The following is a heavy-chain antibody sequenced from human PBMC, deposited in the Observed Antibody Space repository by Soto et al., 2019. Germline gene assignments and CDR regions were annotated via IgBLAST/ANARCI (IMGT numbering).Heavy chain of an antibody. Sequence: SETLSLTCAVYGGSFSGYYWSWIRQPSGKGLEWIGEINHSGSTNYNPSLKSRVTISVDTSKNQFSLKLSSVTAADTAVYYCARGVYGEQFDYWGQGTLDTVSS. CDR3: ARGVYGEQFDY. CDR1: GGSFSGYY. CDR2: INHSGST. D-gene: IGHD4-17*01. J-gene: IGHJ4*02. V-gene: IGHV4-34*01.